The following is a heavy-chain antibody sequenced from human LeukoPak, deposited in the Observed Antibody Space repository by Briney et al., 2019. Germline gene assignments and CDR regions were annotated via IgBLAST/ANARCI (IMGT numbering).Heavy chain of an antibody. Sequence: PSETLSLTCTVSGGSISTITYYWGWIRQPPGKGLEWVGHMYYRGNTFYNPSLKSRVTISVDTSKNQFSLKLRSVTAADTAVYYCATGSGSYLDYFDYWGQGTLVTVSS. D-gene: IGHD3-10*01. CDR1: GGSISTITYY. CDR2: MYYRGNT. V-gene: IGHV4-39*07. J-gene: IGHJ4*02. CDR3: ATGSGSYLDYFDY.